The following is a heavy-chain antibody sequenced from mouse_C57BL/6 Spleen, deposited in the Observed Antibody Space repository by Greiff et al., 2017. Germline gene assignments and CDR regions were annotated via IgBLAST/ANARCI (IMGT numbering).Heavy chain of an antibody. V-gene: IGHV10-1*01. Sequence: EVKLVESGGGLVQPKGSLKLSCAASGFSFNTYAMNWVRQAPGKGLEWVARIRSKSNNYATYYADSVKDRFTISRDDSESMLYLQMNNLKTEDTAMYYCVRPAGTWDYFGYWGQGTTLTVSS. CDR3: VRPAGTWDYFGY. J-gene: IGHJ2*01. CDR2: IRSKSNNYAT. D-gene: IGHD4-1*01. CDR1: GFSFNTYA.